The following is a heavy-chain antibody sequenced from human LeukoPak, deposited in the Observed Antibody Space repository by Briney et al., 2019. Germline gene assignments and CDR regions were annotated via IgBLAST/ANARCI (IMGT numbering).Heavy chain of an antibody. CDR1: GYTFTGYF. V-gene: IGHV1-2*02. Sequence: GASVKVSCKSSGYTFTGYFVHWVRQAPGQGLEWMGWINPNSGGTNYAQKFQGRVTMTRDTSISIAYMELSRLRSDDTAVYYCAKRYFDSGSYFPFDHWGQGTLVTVSS. CDR2: INPNSGGT. CDR3: AKRYFDSGSYFPFDH. J-gene: IGHJ4*02. D-gene: IGHD3-10*01.